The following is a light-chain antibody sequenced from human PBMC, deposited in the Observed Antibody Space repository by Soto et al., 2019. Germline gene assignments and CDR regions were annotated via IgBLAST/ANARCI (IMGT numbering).Light chain of an antibody. Sequence: QSVLTQPASLSGSPGQSITISCTGTSSDVGGYIWVSWYQHHPGKAPKLVIYDVYQRPSGVSSRFSGSKSGNTAFLTISGLQTEDEADHYCVSYTSRSTYVFGSGTKVTVL. V-gene: IGLV2-14*01. CDR2: DVY. CDR1: SSDVGGYIW. J-gene: IGLJ1*01. CDR3: VSYTSRSTYV.